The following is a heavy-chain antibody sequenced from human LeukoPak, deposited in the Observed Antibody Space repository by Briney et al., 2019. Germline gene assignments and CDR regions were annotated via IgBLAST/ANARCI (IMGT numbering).Heavy chain of an antibody. J-gene: IGHJ3*02. CDR1: GYSFTSNW. Sequence: GETLKISCKGSGYSFTSNWIGWVRQMPGKGLEWMGIIYPGDSDTRYSPSFQGQVTISTDKSISTAYLQWSGLKASDTAMYFCARIPGYSGSYGAFDIWGQGTMVTVSS. V-gene: IGHV5-51*01. CDR3: ARIPGYSGSYGAFDI. D-gene: IGHD1-26*01. CDR2: IYPGDSDT.